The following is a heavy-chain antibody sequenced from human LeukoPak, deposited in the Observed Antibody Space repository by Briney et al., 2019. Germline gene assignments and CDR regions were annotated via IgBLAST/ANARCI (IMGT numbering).Heavy chain of an antibody. D-gene: IGHD6-19*01. V-gene: IGHV4-39*07. CDR1: GGSISSSSYY. Sequence: MTSETLSLTCTVSGGSISSSSYYWGWIRQPPGKGLEWIGSIYYSGSTYYNPSLKGRVTISVDTSKNQFSLKLSSVTAADTAVYYCASPRYSSGWAIDYWGQGTLVTVSS. CDR2: IYYSGST. CDR3: ASPRYSSGWAIDY. J-gene: IGHJ4*02.